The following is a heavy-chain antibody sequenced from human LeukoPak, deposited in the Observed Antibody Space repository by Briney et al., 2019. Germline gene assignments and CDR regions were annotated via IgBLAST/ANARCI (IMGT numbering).Heavy chain of an antibody. V-gene: IGHV3-30*18. D-gene: IGHD5-18*01. Sequence: PGRSLRLSCAASGFTFSSYGMHRVRQAPGKGLEWVAVISYDGSNKYYSDSLKDRFTISRDNSKNTLYLQMNSLRAEDTAVYYCAKDSTAMVNREYFDYWGQGTLVTVSS. J-gene: IGHJ4*02. CDR1: GFTFSSYG. CDR3: AKDSTAMVNREYFDY. CDR2: ISYDGSNK.